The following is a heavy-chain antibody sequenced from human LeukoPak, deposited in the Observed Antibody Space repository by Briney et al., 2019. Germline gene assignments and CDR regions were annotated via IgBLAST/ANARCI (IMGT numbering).Heavy chain of an antibody. CDR3: ATFGGYSGYDSDY. CDR1: GYTLTELS. CDR2: FDPEDGET. D-gene: IGHD5-12*01. J-gene: IGHJ4*02. V-gene: IGHV1-24*01. Sequence: ASVKVSCKVSGYTLTELSMHWVRQSPGKGLEWMGGFDPEDGETIYAQKFQGRVTMTEDTSTDTAYMELSSLRSEDTAVYYCATFGGYSGYDSDYWGQGTLVTVSS.